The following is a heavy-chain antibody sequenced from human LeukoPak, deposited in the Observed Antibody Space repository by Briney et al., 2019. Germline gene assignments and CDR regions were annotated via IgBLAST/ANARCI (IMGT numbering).Heavy chain of an antibody. CDR3: VRDRVPDANDAFDI. V-gene: IGHV3-74*01. J-gene: IGHJ3*02. CDR1: GFTFSSYA. Sequence: GGSLRLSCAASGFTFSSYAMSWVRQAPGKGLEWVSRVNSDGSSTNYADSVKGRFTISRDNTKNTLYLQMNSLRAEDTAVYYCVRDRVPDANDAFDIWGQGTSVTVSS. CDR2: VNSDGSST. D-gene: IGHD2-8*01.